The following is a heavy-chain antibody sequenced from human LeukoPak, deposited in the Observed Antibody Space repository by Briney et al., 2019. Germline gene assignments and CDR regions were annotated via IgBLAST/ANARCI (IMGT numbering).Heavy chain of an antibody. CDR3: ASLAVPGGS. D-gene: IGHD6-19*01. J-gene: IGHJ5*02. CDR2: IFYSGST. CDR1: GGSINSFY. Sequence: PSETLSLTCTVSGGSINSFYWSWIRQPPGRGLEWIGYIFYSGSTNYNPSLTSRVTISVDTSKNQFSLKMSSVTAADTAVYYCASLAVPGGSWGQGTLVTVSS. V-gene: IGHV4-59*01.